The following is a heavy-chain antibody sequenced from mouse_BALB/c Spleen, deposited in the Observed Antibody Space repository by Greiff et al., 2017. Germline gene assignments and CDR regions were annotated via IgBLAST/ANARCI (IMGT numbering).Heavy chain of an antibody. CDR2: ISYSGST. CDR1: GDSITSGY. D-gene: IGHD2-14*01. J-gene: IGHJ3*01. CDR3: ARVDYYRYTGGFAY. V-gene: IGHV3-8*02. Sequence: EVKLVESGPSLVKPSQTLSLTCSVTGDSITSGYWNWIRKFPGNKLEYMGYISYSGSTYYNPSLKSRISITRDTSKNQYYLQLNSVTTEDTATYYCARVDYYRYTGGFAYWGQGTLVTVSA.